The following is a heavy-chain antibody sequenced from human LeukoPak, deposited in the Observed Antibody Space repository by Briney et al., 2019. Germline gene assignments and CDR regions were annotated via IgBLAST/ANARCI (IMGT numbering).Heavy chain of an antibody. J-gene: IGHJ4*02. D-gene: IGHD4/OR15-4a*01. CDR3: ARRAGAYSHPYDY. V-gene: IGHV3-53*01. CDR1: ALTVSSNS. CDR2: IYSDNT. Sequence: GGSLRLSCTVSALTVSSNSMSWVRQAPGKGLEWVSFIYSDNTHYSASATGRFTISRDNSKNTLYLQMNSPRAEDTSVYYCARRAGAYSHPYDYWGQGTLVTVSS.